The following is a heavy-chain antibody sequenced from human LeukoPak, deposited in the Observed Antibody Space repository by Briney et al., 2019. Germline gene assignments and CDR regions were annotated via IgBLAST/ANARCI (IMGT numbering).Heavy chain of an antibody. CDR3: ARRGLRIRIFDY. CDR2: INHSGST. V-gene: IGHV4-34*01. J-gene: IGHJ4*02. D-gene: IGHD4-17*01. CDR1: GGSFSGYY. Sequence: PSETLSLTCAVYGGSFSGYYWSWIRQPPGKGLEWIGEINHSGSTNYNPSLKSRVTISVDTSKNQFSLKLSSVTAADTAVYYCARRGLRIRIFDYWGQGTLVTVSS.